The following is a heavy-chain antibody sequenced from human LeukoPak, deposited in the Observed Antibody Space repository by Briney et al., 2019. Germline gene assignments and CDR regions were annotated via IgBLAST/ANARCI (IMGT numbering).Heavy chain of an antibody. CDR3: ARAGAFCLDY. CDR1: SDSGSSVNW. V-gene: IGHV4-4*02. Sequence: SETLSLTCGVSSDSGSSVNWWGWVRQPPGKGREWIGDIHHSGGTNYNPSLKSRVTISLDKAKTQFSLTLDSVTAADTAVYYCARAGAFCLDYWGQGALVTVSS. D-gene: IGHD2/OR15-2a*01. CDR2: IHHSGGT. J-gene: IGHJ4*02.